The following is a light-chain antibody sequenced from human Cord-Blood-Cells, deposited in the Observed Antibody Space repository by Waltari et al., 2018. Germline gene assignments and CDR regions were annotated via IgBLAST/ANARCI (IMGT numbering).Light chain of an antibody. CDR3: QQYGSSPWT. CDR2: GAS. V-gene: IGKV3-20*01. J-gene: IGKJ1*01. CDR1: QSVSSSY. Sequence: EIVLTQSTVTLSLSPGERATLSCRASQSVSSSYLAWYQQKPGQAPRLIIYGASSRATGIPDRFSGSGSGTDFTLTISRLEPEDFAVYYCQQYGSSPWTFGQGTKVEIK.